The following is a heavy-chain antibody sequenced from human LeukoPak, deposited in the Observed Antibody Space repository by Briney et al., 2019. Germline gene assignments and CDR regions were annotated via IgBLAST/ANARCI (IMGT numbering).Heavy chain of an antibody. J-gene: IGHJ4*02. V-gene: IGHV5-51*01. CDR2: IYPGDSDT. CDR1: GYSFTNHW. Sequence: GESLKISCQGSGYSFTNHWIAWVRQMPGKGLEWMGIIYPGDSDTRYSPSFQGQVTISADKSISTAYLQWSSLKASDTAMYYCARSSSWYQRVPFDYWGQGTLVTVSS. D-gene: IGHD6-13*01. CDR3: ARSSSWYQRVPFDY.